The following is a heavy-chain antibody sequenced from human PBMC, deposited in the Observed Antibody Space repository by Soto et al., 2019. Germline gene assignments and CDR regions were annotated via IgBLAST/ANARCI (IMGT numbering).Heavy chain of an antibody. V-gene: IGHV4-59*12. CDR3: ARGRTIASRWWFDP. J-gene: IGHJ5*02. Sequence: SETLSLTCTVSGGSISSYYWTWIRQLPGKGLEWIGYIYYSGSTNYNPSLRSRVTISVDTSNNHFSLRLTSVTAADTAVYYCARGRTIASRWWFDPWGQGILVTSPQ. D-gene: IGHD6-6*01. CDR2: IYYSGST. CDR1: GGSISSYY.